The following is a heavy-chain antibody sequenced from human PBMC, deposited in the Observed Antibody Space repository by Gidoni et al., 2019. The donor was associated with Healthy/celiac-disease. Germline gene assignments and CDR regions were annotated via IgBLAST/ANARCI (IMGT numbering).Heavy chain of an antibody. J-gene: IGHJ3*02. CDR2: ISGSGGST. CDR1: GFTFSSYA. V-gene: IGHV3-23*01. D-gene: IGHD3-10*01. CDR3: AKAEGLLWFGGNAFDI. Sequence: EVQLLESGGGLVQPGGSLRLSCAASGFTFSSYAMSWVRQAPGKGLEWVSAISGSGGSTYYADSVKGRFTISRDNSKNTLYLQMNSLRAEDTAVYYCAKAEGLLWFGGNAFDIWGQGTMVTVSS.